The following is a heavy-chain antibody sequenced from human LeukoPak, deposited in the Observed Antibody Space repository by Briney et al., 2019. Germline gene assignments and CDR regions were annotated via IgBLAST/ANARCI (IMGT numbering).Heavy chain of an antibody. J-gene: IGHJ4*02. Sequence: GGSLRLSCAASGFTFSNFHMTWVRQSPGKGLEWVSAISGSGGSTYYADSVKGRFTISRDNSKNTLYLQMNSLRAEDTAVYYCAKEGYQLPTDYWGQGTLVTVSS. CDR2: ISGSGGST. D-gene: IGHD2-2*01. CDR3: AKEGYQLPTDY. V-gene: IGHV3-23*01. CDR1: GFTFSNFH.